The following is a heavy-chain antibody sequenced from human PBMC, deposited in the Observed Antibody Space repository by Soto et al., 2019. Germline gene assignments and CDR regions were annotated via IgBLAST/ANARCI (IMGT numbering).Heavy chain of an antibody. CDR3: ARGRVKARGALLYGMDV. D-gene: IGHD3-10*01. V-gene: IGHV3-33*01. Sequence: GGSLRLSCAASGFTFSSYGMHWVRQAPGKGLEWVAVIWYDGSNKYYADSVKGRFTISRDNSKNTLYLQMNSLRAEDTAVYYWARGRVKARGALLYGMDVWGQGTTVTAP. CDR2: IWYDGSNK. J-gene: IGHJ6*02. CDR1: GFTFSSYG.